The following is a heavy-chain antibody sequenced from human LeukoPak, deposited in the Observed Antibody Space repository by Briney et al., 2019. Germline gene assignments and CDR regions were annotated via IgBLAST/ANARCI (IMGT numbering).Heavy chain of an antibody. D-gene: IGHD5-24*01. CDR3: ARDSRDGYNPVFDY. V-gene: IGHV1-18*01. Sequence: KDRVTLTTDTSTTTAYMELRSLRSDDTAVYYCARDSRDGYNPVFDYWGQGTLVTVSS. J-gene: IGHJ4*02.